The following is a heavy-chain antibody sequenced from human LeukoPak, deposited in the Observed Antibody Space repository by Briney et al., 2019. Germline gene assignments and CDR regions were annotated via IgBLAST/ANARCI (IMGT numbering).Heavy chain of an antibody. Sequence: ASVKVSCKASGYTFTSYYMRWVRQAPGQGLEWMGIINPSGGSTSYAQKFQGRVTMTRDTSTSTVYMELSSLRSEDTAVYYCAREYYYDSSGYTYFDYWGQGTLVTVSS. CDR2: INPSGGST. CDR1: GYTFTSYY. V-gene: IGHV1-46*01. J-gene: IGHJ4*02. CDR3: AREYYYDSSGYTYFDY. D-gene: IGHD3-22*01.